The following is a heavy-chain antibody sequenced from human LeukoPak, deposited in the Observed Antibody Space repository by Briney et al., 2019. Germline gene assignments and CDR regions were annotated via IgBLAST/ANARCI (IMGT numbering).Heavy chain of an antibody. J-gene: IGHJ5*02. D-gene: IGHD2-2*01. Sequence: SETLSLTCTVSGGSISSSSYYWGWIRQPPGKGLEWIGSIYYSGSTYYNPSLKSRVTISVDTSKNQFSLKLSSVTAADTAVYYCARAWCCSSTSCPGGLNWFDPWGQGTLVTVSS. V-gene: IGHV4-39*07. CDR1: GGSISSSSYY. CDR3: ARAWCCSSTSCPGGLNWFDP. CDR2: IYYSGST.